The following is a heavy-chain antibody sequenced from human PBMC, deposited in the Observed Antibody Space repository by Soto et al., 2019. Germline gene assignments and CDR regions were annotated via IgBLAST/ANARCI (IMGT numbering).Heavy chain of an antibody. CDR2: IGPESGAT. D-gene: IGHD1-26*01. CDR3: GRGRSGQIVVFY. Sequence: ASVKVSCKASGYTFTDHYIHWVRQTPEQGPEWMGEIGPESGATRYAQRFQGRVTMTRDMSITTVYMELNNLSPDDTAVYYCGRGRSGQIVVFYWGQGTPVTVPQ. V-gene: IGHV1-2*02. J-gene: IGHJ4*02. CDR1: GYTFTDHY.